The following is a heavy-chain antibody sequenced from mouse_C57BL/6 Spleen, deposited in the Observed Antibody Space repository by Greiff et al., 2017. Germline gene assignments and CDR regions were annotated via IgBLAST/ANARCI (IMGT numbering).Heavy chain of an antibody. Sequence: QVQLQQSGAELVRPGASVTLSCKASGYTFTDYEMHWVKQTPVHGLEWIGAIDPETGGTAYNQKFKGKAILAADKSSSTAYVELRSLTSEESAVYYCTSYDYVFAYWGQGSLVTVSS. CDR3: TSYDYVFAY. CDR2: IDPETGGT. D-gene: IGHD2-4*01. CDR1: GYTFTDYE. V-gene: IGHV1-15*01. J-gene: IGHJ3*01.